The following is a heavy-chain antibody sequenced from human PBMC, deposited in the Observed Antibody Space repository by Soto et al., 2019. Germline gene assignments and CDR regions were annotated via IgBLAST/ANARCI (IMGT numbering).Heavy chain of an antibody. CDR1: GGTFSSYA. Sequence: QVQLVQSGAEVKKPGSSVKVSCKASGGTFSSYAISWVRQAPGQGLEWMGGIIPIFGTANYAQKFQGRVKITADESTSTAYMEPSSLRSEDTAVYYCARAPLDSRIAAAGNNYYYYYGMDVWGQGTTVTVSS. CDR2: IIPIFGTA. D-gene: IGHD6-13*01. CDR3: ARAPLDSRIAAAGNNYYYYYGMDV. V-gene: IGHV1-69*01. J-gene: IGHJ6*02.